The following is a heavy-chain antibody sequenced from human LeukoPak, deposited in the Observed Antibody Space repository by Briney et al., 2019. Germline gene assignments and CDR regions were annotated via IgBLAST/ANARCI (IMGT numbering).Heavy chain of an antibody. CDR3: ARDGCSSTSCYLPGAFDP. D-gene: IGHD2-2*01. V-gene: IGHV3-11*01. Sequence: GGSLRLSCAASGFTFSDYYMSWIRQAPGKGLEWVSYISSSGSTIYYADSVKGRFTISRDNAKNSLYLQMNRLRAEDTAVYYCARDGCSSTSCYLPGAFDPWGQGTLVTVSS. CDR1: GFTFSDYY. J-gene: IGHJ5*02. CDR2: ISSSGSTI.